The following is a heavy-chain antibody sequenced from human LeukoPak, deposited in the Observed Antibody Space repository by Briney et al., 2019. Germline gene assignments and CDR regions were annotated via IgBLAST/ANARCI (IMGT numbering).Heavy chain of an antibody. J-gene: IGHJ4*02. CDR1: GGSISSYY. D-gene: IGHD3-22*01. Sequence: SETLSLTCTVSGGSISSYYWSCIRQPPGKGLEWIGYIYYSGSTNYNPSLKSRVTISVDTSKNQFSLKLSSVTAADTAVYYCAREGDSSVYYDYWGQGTLVTVSS. V-gene: IGHV4-59*12. CDR3: AREGDSSVYYDY. CDR2: IYYSGST.